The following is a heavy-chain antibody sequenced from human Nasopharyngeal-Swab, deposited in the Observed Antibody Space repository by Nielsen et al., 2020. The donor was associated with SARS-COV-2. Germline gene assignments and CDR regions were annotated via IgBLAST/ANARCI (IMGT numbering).Heavy chain of an antibody. Sequence: WIRQPPGKGLEWIGEINHSGSINYNPSLKSRVTISVDTSKNQFSLKLSSVTTADTAVYYCARGSVTGGDGMDVWGQGTTVTVSS. V-gene: IGHV4-34*01. CDR3: ARGSVTGGDGMDV. D-gene: IGHD4-17*01. J-gene: IGHJ6*02. CDR2: INHSGSI.